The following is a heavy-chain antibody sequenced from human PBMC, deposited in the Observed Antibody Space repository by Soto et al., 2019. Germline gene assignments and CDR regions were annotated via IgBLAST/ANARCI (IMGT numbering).Heavy chain of an antibody. CDR2: ISYDGSNK. CDR1: GFTFSSYA. CDR3: ARPMVVTATYGMDV. J-gene: IGHJ6*02. Sequence: PGGSLRLSCAASGFTFSSYAMHWVRQAPGKGLEWVAVISYDGSNKYYADSVKGRFTISRDNSKNTLYLQMNSPRAEDTAVYYCARPMVVTATYGMDVWGQGTTVTVSS. D-gene: IGHD2-21*02. V-gene: IGHV3-30-3*01.